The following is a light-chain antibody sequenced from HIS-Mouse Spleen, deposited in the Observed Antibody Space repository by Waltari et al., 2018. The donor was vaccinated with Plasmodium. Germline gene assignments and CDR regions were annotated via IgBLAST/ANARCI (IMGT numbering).Light chain of an antibody. CDR3: CSYAGSSTFV. Sequence: QSALTQPAPVSGSPRQSLPISCTGPRSDVGSQHHASWYQQHPGKAPKLMIYGGSKRPSGVSNRFSGSKSGNTASLTISGLQAEDEADYYCCSYAGSSTFVFGGGTKLTVL. CDR2: GGS. J-gene: IGLJ3*02. V-gene: IGLV2-23*03. CDR1: RSDVGSQHH.